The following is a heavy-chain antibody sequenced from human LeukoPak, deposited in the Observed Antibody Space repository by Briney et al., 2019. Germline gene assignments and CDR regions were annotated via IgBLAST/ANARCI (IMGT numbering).Heavy chain of an antibody. CDR3: AKDRDSNRFDP. D-gene: IGHD3-10*01. V-gene: IGHV3-23*01. CDR1: GFIFSTYA. Sequence: GGSLRLSCAASGFIFSTYAMTWVRQAPGKGLEWVSGITAGGSSTYYADSVKGRFTISRDNSESTLYLQMNSLRAEDTAVYYCAKDRDSNRFDPWGQGTLVTVSS. CDR2: ITAGGSST. J-gene: IGHJ5*02.